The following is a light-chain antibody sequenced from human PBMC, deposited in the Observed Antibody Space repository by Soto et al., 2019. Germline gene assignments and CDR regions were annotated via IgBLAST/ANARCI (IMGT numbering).Light chain of an antibody. CDR1: QTVSSS. Sequence: EIVLTQSPATLSLSPGERATLSCRASQTVSSSLAWYQQKPGQAPRLLIYEVSNRATGIPARFSGSGSGADFTLTISSLQSEDFAFYYCQQYYDWPITFGQGTRLEI. J-gene: IGKJ5*01. V-gene: IGKV3-11*01. CDR2: EVS. CDR3: QQYYDWPIT.